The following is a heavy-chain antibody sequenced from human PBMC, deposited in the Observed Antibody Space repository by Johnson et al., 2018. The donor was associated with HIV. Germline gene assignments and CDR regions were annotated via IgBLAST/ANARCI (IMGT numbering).Heavy chain of an antibody. V-gene: IGHV3-9*01. CDR3: ANSLDSISWSRSNAFDI. CDR1: GFTFSDYY. J-gene: IGHJ3*02. Sequence: VQLVESGGGLVKPGGSLRLYCAASGFTFSDYYMSWIRQAPGKGLEWVSGINWNSGSIGYADSVKGRFTISRDNAKNSLYLQMNSLRAEDTALYYCANSLDSISWSRSNAFDIWGQGTMVTVSS. D-gene: IGHD6-13*01. CDR2: INWNSGSI.